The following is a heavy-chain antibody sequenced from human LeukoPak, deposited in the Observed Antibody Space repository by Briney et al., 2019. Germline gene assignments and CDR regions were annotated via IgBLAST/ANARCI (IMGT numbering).Heavy chain of an antibody. CDR2: ISYDGSNK. Sequence: GGSLRLSCAASGFTFSSYGMHWVRQAPGKGLEWVAVISYDGSNKYYADSVKGGFTISRDNSKNTLYLQMNSLRAEDTAVYYCAKDGVATIMGGYFDYWGQGTLVTVSS. D-gene: IGHD5-12*01. CDR1: GFTFSSYG. J-gene: IGHJ4*02. V-gene: IGHV3-30*18. CDR3: AKDGVATIMGGYFDY.